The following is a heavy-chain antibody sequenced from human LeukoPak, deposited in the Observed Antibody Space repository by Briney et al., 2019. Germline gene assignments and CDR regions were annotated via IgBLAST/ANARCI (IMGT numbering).Heavy chain of an antibody. CDR2: VRSKANSYAT. J-gene: IGHJ4*02. CDR3: TTVAMATTSGFDY. Sequence: PGGSLRPSCAASGFTFSDSGMHWVRQASGKGLEWVGHVRSKANSYATAYAASVRGRFTISRDDSKNTAFLQMKSLKTDDTAVYYCTTVAMATTSGFDYWGQGTQVTVSS. D-gene: IGHD5-24*01. CDR1: GFTFSDSG. V-gene: IGHV3-73*01.